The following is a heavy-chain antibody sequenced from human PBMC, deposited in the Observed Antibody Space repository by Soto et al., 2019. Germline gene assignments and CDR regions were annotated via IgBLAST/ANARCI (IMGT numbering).Heavy chain of an antibody. CDR3: ASTSAGWELLYYY. D-gene: IGHD1-26*01. J-gene: IGHJ4*02. Sequence: EVQLVESGGGLVQPGGSLRLSCAASGFTFSSYSMNWVRQAPGKGLEWVSYISSSSSTIYYADSVKGRFTISRDNAKNSLYLQMNSLRAEDTAVYYCASTSAGWELLYYYWGQGNLVTVSS. CDR2: ISSSSSTI. CDR1: GFTFSSYS. V-gene: IGHV3-48*01.